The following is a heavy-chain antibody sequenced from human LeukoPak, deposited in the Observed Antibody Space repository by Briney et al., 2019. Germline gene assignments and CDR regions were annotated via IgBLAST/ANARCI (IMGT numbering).Heavy chain of an antibody. D-gene: IGHD3-22*01. CDR3: AKDLYYDSSGPFDY. CDR1: GFTFSSYA. Sequence: GGCLRLSCAASGFTFSSYAMSWVRPAPGKGLEWVSAISGSGGSTYYADSVKGRFTISRDNSKNTLYLQMNSLRAEDTAVYYCAKDLYYDSSGPFDYWGQGTLVTVSS. J-gene: IGHJ4*02. CDR2: ISGSGGST. V-gene: IGHV3-23*01.